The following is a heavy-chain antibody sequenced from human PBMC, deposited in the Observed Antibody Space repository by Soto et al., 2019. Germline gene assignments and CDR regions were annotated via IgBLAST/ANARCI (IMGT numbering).Heavy chain of an antibody. V-gene: IGHV3-74*03. CDR2: IDNDGSTT. J-gene: IGHJ4*02. D-gene: IGHD1-1*01. CDR1: GFTFNLYW. CDR3: ASDDWSSY. Sequence: EVQLVESGGGLVQPGGSLRLSCVASGFTFNLYWMHWVRQAPGKGLEWVSRIDNDGSTTTYADSVKGRFTISRDNAKNMIFLQINTLRVVDTAVYYCASDDWSSYWGQGTLVTVSS.